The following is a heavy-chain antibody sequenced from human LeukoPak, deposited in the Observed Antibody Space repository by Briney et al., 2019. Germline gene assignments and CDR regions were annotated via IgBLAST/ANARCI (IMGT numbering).Heavy chain of an antibody. J-gene: IGHJ6*03. Sequence: SQTLSLTCTVSGGSISSGSYYWSWIRQPAGKGLEWIGRIYTSGSTNYNPSLKSRVTISVDTSKNQISLKLSSVTAADTAVYYCARELRRTIPYYMDVWGKGTTVTVSS. D-gene: IGHD3-3*01. CDR1: GGSISSGSYY. V-gene: IGHV4-61*02. CDR3: ARELRRTIPYYMDV. CDR2: IYTSGST.